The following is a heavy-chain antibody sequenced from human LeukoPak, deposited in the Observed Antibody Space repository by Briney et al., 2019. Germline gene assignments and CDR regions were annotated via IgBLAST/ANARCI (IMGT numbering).Heavy chain of an antibody. Sequence: GGSLRLSCAASGFTFSSYAMHWVRQAPGKGLEWVAVISYDGSNKYYADSVKGRFTISRDNSKNTLYLQMNSLRAEDTAVYYCARASPTGNSPFDYWGQGTLVTVSS. CDR1: GFTFSSYA. J-gene: IGHJ4*02. D-gene: IGHD1-7*01. CDR3: ARASPTGNSPFDY. V-gene: IGHV3-30-3*01. CDR2: ISYDGSNK.